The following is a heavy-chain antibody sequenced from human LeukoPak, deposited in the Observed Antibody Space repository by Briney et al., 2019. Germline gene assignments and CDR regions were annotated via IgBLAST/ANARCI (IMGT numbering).Heavy chain of an antibody. J-gene: IGHJ4*02. Sequence: GRSLRLSCAASGFTFSTFAMIWVRQPPGKGLEWVSSIFPSGGEIHYADSVRGRFTISRDNSKSTLSLQMNSLRAEDTAIYYCATYRQVLLPFESWGQGTLVTVSS. CDR1: GFTFSTFA. CDR2: IFPSGGEI. V-gene: IGHV3-23*01. D-gene: IGHD2-8*02. CDR3: ATYRQVLLPFES.